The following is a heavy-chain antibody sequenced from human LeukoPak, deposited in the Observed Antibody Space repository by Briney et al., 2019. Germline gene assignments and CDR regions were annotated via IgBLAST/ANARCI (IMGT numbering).Heavy chain of an antibody. CDR1: GGSISSYY. J-gene: IGHJ4*02. CDR3: SDY. Sequence: PSETLSLTCTVSGGSISSYYWSWIRQPAGKGLEWIGRIYTSGSTNYNPSLKSRVTISVDTSKNQFSDTAVYYCARDDYGSGSSDYWGQGTLVTVSS. V-gene: IGHV4-4*07. D-gene: IGHD3-10*01. CDR2: IYTSGST.